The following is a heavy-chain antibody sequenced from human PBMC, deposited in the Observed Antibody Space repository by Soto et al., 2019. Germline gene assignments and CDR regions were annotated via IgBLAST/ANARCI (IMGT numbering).Heavy chain of an antibody. CDR2: IWNDGIRK. J-gene: IGHJ4*02. V-gene: IGHV3-33*01. Sequence: PGGSLRLSCAASGFTFSKYGMHWVRQAPGKGLEWVALIWNDGIRKVYVDSVKGRFTISRDNSKNTPDLQMNNLRDEDTAVYHCARDDDNDANALDYWGPGTLVTVSS. CDR1: GFTFSKYG. CDR3: ARDDDNDANALDY.